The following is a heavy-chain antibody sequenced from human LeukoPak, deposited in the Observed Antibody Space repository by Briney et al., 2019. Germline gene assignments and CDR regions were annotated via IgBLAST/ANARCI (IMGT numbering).Heavy chain of an antibody. J-gene: IGHJ4*02. V-gene: IGHV3-21*04. Sequence: PGGSLRLSCAASGFTFSDYAMNWVRQAPGKGLEWVSSISPGSSYIYYADSLKGRFTISRDNAKNTLYLQMNSLRAEDTAVYYCAREGDYLRLFDYWGQGTLVTVSS. CDR3: AREGDYLRLFDY. CDR1: GFTFSDYA. CDR2: ISPGSSYI. D-gene: IGHD4-17*01.